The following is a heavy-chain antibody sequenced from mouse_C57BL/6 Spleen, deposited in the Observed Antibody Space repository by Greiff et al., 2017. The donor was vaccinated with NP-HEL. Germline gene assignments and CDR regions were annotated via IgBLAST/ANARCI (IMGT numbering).Heavy chain of an antibody. Sequence: QVQLQQSGAELVRPGSSVKLSCKASGYTFTSYWMHWVKQRPIQGLEWIGNIDPSDSETHYNQKFKDKATLTVDKSSSTAYMQLSSLTSEDSAVYYCAEGDGWYFDVWGTGTTVTVSS. V-gene: IGHV1-52*01. J-gene: IGHJ1*03. CDR1: GYTFTSYW. CDR2: IDPSDSET. D-gene: IGHD3-3*01. CDR3: AEGDGWYFDV.